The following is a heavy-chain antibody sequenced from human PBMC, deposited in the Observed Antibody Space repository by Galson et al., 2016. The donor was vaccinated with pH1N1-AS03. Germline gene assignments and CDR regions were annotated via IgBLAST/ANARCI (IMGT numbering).Heavy chain of an antibody. V-gene: IGHV3-21*01. CDR2: ISSSGNYK. J-gene: IGHJ3*02. D-gene: IGHD3-22*01. CDR3: ARSRSPDYYDSSTYRPDAFDI. Sequence: SLRLSCAASGFTFSSYSMNWVRQAPGKGLEWVSSISSSGNYKYYADSVKGRFTVSRDNAINSLYLQMNSLRAEDTALYYCARSRSPDYYDSSTYRPDAFDIWGQGTMVTVSS. CDR1: GFTFSSYS.